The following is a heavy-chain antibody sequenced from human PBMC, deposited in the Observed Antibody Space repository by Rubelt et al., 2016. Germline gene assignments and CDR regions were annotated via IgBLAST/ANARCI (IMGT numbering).Heavy chain of an antibody. J-gene: IGHJ6*01. D-gene: IGHD2-8*01. V-gene: IGHV3-30*04. CDR3: ARDREWSGYSYY. CDR1: GFPFRTYA. Sequence: QVQLVESGGGVIQPGGSLRLSCAASGFPFRTYAMHWVRQAPGQGLEWVALVSSDWSKKAFSESVKGRFTISRDNAKNTMYLQMNSLRPEDTAVYYCARDREWSGYSYY. CDR2: VSSDWSKK.